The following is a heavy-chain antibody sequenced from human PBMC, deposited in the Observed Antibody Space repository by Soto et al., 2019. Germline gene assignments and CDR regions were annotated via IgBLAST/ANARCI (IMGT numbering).Heavy chain of an antibody. V-gene: IGHV3-7*05. J-gene: IGHJ4*02. CDR1: GFTFSSNW. CDR2: IRQDGSEK. CDR3: ARTPGYYGDFFDY. Sequence: PGGSLRLSCVGSGFTFSSNWMTWVRQAPGKGLEWVGNIRQDGSEKNYVDSVKGRFTISRDNAKNSLHLHMNSLRAEDTAFYYCARTPGYYGDFFDYWGQGTLVTVSS. D-gene: IGHD4-17*01.